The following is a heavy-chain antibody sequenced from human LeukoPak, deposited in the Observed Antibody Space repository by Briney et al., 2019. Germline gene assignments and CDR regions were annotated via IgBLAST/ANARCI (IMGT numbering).Heavy chain of an antibody. V-gene: IGHV3-53*01. CDR1: DLTVRSNY. CDR2: IYSGDST. J-gene: IGHJ4*02. CDR3: ARVGSYFDLDY. Sequence: GGSLRLSCAASDLTVRSNYMSWVRQAPGKGLEWVSLIYSGDSTNYADSVRGRFTISRDNSKKTLYLQMNSLRAEDTAVYYCARVGSYFDLDYWGQGTLVTVSS. D-gene: IGHD3-10*01.